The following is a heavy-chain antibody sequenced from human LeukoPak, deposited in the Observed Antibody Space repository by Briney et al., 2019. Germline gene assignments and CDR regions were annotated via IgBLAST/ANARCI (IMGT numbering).Heavy chain of an antibody. CDR2: ISLNGGTT. CDR3: ARGGYCTYTTCYVGGY. CDR1: GFTFEDYG. J-gene: IGHJ4*02. D-gene: IGHD2-2*01. V-gene: IGHV3-20*04. Sequence: GGSLRLSCAASGFTFEDYGMSWVRQAPGKGLELVSAISLNGGTTGYADSVKGRFTISRDNAKNSLYLQMNSLRAEDTALYYCARGGYCTYTTCYVGGYWGQGTLVTVSS.